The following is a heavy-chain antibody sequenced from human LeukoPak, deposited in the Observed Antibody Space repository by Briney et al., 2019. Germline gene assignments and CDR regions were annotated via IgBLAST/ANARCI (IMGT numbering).Heavy chain of an antibody. CDR3: ANVIAASL. CDR2: IIPIFGIA. CDR1: GGTLSSYA. J-gene: IGHJ4*02. Sequence: SVKVSCKASGGTLSSYAISWVRQAPGQGLEWMGRIIPIFGIANYAQKFQGRVTITADKSTSTAYMELSSLRSEDTAVYYCANVIAASLWGQGTLVTVSS. D-gene: IGHD6-13*01. V-gene: IGHV1-69*04.